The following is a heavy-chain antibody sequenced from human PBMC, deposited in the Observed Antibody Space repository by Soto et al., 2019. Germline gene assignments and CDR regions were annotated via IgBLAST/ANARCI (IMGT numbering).Heavy chain of an antibody. CDR3: ASYHPSAYFDY. CDR2: ISGSGGST. Sequence: GGSLILSCAASGFTFSSYSMSWVRQAPGKGLEWVSVISGSGGSTYYADSVKGRFTISRDNSKNTLYLQMNSLRAEDTAVYYCASYHPSAYFDYWGQGTLVTVSS. V-gene: IGHV3-23*01. D-gene: IGHD3-16*02. J-gene: IGHJ4*02. CDR1: GFTFSSYS.